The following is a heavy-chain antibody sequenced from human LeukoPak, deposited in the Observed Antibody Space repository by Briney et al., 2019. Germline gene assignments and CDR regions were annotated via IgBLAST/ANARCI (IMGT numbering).Heavy chain of an antibody. J-gene: IGHJ5*02. CDR3: ARDLLRFLEWSGGWFDP. V-gene: IGHV1-46*01. D-gene: IGHD3-3*01. CDR2: INPSGGST. CDR1: GYTFTSYY. Sequence: ASVKVSCKASGYTFTSYYMHWVRQAPGQGLEWMGIINPSGGSTSYAQKFQGRVTMTRDMSTSTVYMELSSLRSEDTAVYYCARDLLRFLEWSGGWFDPWGQGTLVTVSS.